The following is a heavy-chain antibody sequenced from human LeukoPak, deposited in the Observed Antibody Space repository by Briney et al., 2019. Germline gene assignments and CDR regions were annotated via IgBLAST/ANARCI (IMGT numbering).Heavy chain of an antibody. D-gene: IGHD6-19*01. Sequence: SETLSLTCTVSGGSISSSSYYWGWIRQPPGKGLEWIGSIYYSGSTYYNPSLKSRVTISVDTSKNQFSLKLSSVTAADTAVYYCARPGASSGWYPKPWNYYFDYWGQGTLVTVSS. V-gene: IGHV4-39*01. CDR3: ARPGASSGWYPKPWNYYFDY. CDR2: IYYSGST. CDR1: GGSISSSSYY. J-gene: IGHJ4*02.